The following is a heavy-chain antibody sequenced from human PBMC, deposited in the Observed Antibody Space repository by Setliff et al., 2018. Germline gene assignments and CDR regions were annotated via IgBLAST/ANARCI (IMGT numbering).Heavy chain of an antibody. Sequence: ASVKVSARLLVTPLPTMVSPGCDRPPGQGLEWMGWISAYDGNTKFAQNIQGRVTLTTDTPTSTAYMELRSLRSDDTAVYYCARSPPNRGSGSGWYGDFWGQGTLVTVSS. CDR2: ISAYDGNT. J-gene: IGHJ4*02. V-gene: IGHV1-18*01. CDR1: VTPLPTMV. D-gene: IGHD6-19*01. CDR3: ARSPPNRGSGSGWYGDF.